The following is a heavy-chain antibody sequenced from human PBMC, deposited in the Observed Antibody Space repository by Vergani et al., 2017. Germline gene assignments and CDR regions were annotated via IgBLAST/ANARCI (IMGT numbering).Heavy chain of an antibody. CDR3: ARGGGSGWPNNWFDP. Sequence: EVQLVETGGGLIQPGESLRLSCAASGLTVNNKYMSWVRQAPGKGLEWVSVIYSGGRTYYEDSVKGRFTISRDNSKNTLYLQMNSLRAEDTAVYYCARGGGSGWPNNWFDPWGQGTLVTVSS. J-gene: IGHJ5*02. V-gene: IGHV3-53*02. CDR2: IYSGGRT. D-gene: IGHD6-19*01. CDR1: GLTVNNKY.